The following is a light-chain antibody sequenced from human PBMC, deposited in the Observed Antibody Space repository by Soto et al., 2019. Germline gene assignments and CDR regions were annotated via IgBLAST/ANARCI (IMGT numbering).Light chain of an antibody. Sequence: QLTQSHSSVSTCVGDTLTITYRASQRISSGVAWYQQKPGKAPTLLIFDASSLQSGVPPRFSGSGSGTDFTLTISTLQPEDSATYYCQQSISFPLTFGGGTKVDI. J-gene: IGKJ4*01. CDR1: QRISSG. CDR3: QQSISFPLT. CDR2: DAS. V-gene: IGKV1-12*01.